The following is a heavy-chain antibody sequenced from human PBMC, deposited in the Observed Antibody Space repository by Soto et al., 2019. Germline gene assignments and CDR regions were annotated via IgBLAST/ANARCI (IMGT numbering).Heavy chain of an antibody. CDR2: IYYSGST. CDR1: GGSISSYY. V-gene: IGHV4-59*08. CDR3: ARGRDYYDSSGYPPSYYYYYGMDV. J-gene: IGHJ6*02. Sequence: QVQLQESGPGLVKPSETLSLTCTVSGGSISSYYWSWIRQPPGKGLEWIGYIYYSGSTNYNPSLKSRVTILVDTSKTQFSLKLSSVTAADTAVYYCARGRDYYDSSGYPPSYYYYYGMDVWGQGTTVTVSS. D-gene: IGHD3-22*01.